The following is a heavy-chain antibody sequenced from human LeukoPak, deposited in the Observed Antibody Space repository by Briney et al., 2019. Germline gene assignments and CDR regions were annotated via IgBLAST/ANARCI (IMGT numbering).Heavy chain of an antibody. Sequence: PSETLSLTCTVSGGSISSYYWSWIRQPPGKGLEWIGYIYYSGSTNYNPSLKSRVTISVDTSKNQFSLKLSSVTAADTAVYYCASDTAMDGXFDYXXQGTLVTVS. CDR1: GGSISSYY. CDR2: IYYSGST. D-gene: IGHD5-18*01. CDR3: ASDTAMDGXFDY. V-gene: IGHV4-59*01. J-gene: IGHJ4*02.